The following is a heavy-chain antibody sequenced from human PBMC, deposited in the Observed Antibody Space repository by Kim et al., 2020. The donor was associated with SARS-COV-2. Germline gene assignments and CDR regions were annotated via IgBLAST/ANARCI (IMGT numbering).Heavy chain of an antibody. V-gene: IGHV1-2*02. CDR3: ARESEVAAAGTGNADY. CDR2: IYPKSGVT. CDR1: GFTFTGYY. Sequence: ASVKVSCKVSGFTFTGYYMHWVRQAPGQGLEWMGWIYPKSGVTRYAQKFQSRVTMTRDTSISTAYMELARLESDDTAVYYCARESEVAAAGTGNADYWGQGTLVTVSS. D-gene: IGHD6-13*01. J-gene: IGHJ4*02.